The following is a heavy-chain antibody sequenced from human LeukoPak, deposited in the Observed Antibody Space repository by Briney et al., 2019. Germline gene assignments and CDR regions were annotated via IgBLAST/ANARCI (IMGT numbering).Heavy chain of an antibody. CDR2: ISAYNGNT. Sequence: ASVKVSCKASGYTFTSYGISWVRQAPGQGLEWMGWISAYNGNTNYAQKLQGRVTMTTDTSTSTAYMELRSLRSDDTAVYYCARDRPDGFGSGWYEELGIFDYWGQGTLVTVSS. D-gene: IGHD6-19*01. CDR1: GYTFTSYG. J-gene: IGHJ4*02. CDR3: ARDRPDGFGSGWYEELGIFDY. V-gene: IGHV1-18*01.